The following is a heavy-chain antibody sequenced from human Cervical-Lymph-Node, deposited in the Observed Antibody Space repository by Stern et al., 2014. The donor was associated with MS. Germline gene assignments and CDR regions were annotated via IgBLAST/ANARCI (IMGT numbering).Heavy chain of an antibody. CDR2: INTGTGNP. Sequence: EQLVESGSELKKPGASVKVSCRTSGYTFTNYVVNWVRQAPGQGLEWMGWINTGTGNPTYAQGFTGRFVFSLDTSVSTAFLHISSLKAEDTAVYYCAIPRPLALYSPYGMDVWGQGTTVTVSS. CDR3: AIPRPLALYSPYGMDV. CDR1: GYTFTNYV. D-gene: IGHD3-16*01. J-gene: IGHJ6*02. V-gene: IGHV7-4-1*02.